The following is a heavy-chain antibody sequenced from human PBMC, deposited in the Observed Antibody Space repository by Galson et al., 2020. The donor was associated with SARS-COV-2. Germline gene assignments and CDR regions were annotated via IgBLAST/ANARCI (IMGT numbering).Heavy chain of an antibody. D-gene: IGHD4-17*01. J-gene: IGHJ4*02. Sequence: GESLKISCAASGFTFSSYGMHWVRQAPGKGLEWVAVTWYDGSNKYYADSVKGRFTISRDNSKRTLYLQMNSLRAEDTAVYYCARDRGMTSVTTFPLDYWGQGTLVTVSS. CDR2: TWYDGSNK. V-gene: IGHV3-33*01. CDR3: ARDRGMTSVTTFPLDY. CDR1: GFTFSSYG.